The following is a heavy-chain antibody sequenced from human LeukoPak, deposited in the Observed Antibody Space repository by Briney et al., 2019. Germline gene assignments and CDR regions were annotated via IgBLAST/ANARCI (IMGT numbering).Heavy chain of an antibody. CDR1: GFTFSSIA. CDR2: VSGSAGRT. V-gene: IGHV3-23*01. D-gene: IGHD2-8*02. J-gene: IGHJ6*03. Sequence: GGSPRLSCAASGFTFSSIAMTWVRQAPGKGLEWVSTVSGSAGRTDYADSVKGRFTISRDNLKNTLYLQMNGLRAEDTAVYYCAKNRGHCVDGVCHNYYYMDVWGRGTTVTVSS. CDR3: AKNRGHCVDGVCHNYYYMDV.